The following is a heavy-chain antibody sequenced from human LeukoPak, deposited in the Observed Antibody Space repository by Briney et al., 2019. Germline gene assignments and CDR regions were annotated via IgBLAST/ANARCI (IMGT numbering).Heavy chain of an antibody. J-gene: IGHJ4*02. CDR2: ISYSGGT. V-gene: IGHV4-59*01. Sequence: SETLSLTCTVSGVSISSYYWSWIRQPPEKGPEWIGHISYSGGTTYNPSLRSRVTISMDPSKNQFSLNLSPVTAADTAVYYCARVPDTSGYYYYFDYWGQGTLVTVSS. D-gene: IGHD3-22*01. CDR1: GVSISSYY. CDR3: ARVPDTSGYYYYFDY.